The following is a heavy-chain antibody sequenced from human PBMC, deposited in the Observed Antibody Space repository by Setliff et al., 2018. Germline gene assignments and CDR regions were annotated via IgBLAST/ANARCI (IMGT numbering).Heavy chain of an antibody. J-gene: IGHJ6*03. CDR3: ARGLEGEDYFYYMDV. CDR1: DDSISSRHYY. D-gene: IGHD2-21*01. V-gene: IGHV4-61*09. CDR2: IYTSWST. Sequence: SETLSLTCTVSDDSISSRHYYWSWIRQPAGKGLEWLGQIYTSWSTNYNPSLKGRATLSIDKSKNQFSLKLTSVTAADTAVYYCARGLEGEDYFYYMDVWGKGNTVTVSS.